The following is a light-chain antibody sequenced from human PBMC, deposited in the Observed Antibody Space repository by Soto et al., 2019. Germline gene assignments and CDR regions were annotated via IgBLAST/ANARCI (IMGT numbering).Light chain of an antibody. J-gene: IGKJ2*01. CDR3: QQYNNWPPYT. CDR1: HSVSSN. Sequence: EIVMTQSPATLSVSPGARATLSCRASHSVSSNLAWYQQKPGQAPRLLIYGASTRATGIPARFSGSGSGTEFTLTISSLQSEDFAVYHCQQYNNWPPYTFGQGTKLEIK. CDR2: GAS. V-gene: IGKV3-15*01.